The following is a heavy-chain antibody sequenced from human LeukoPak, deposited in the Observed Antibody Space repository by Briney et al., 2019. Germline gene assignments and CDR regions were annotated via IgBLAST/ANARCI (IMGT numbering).Heavy chain of an antibody. J-gene: IGHJ4*02. D-gene: IGHD5-24*01. V-gene: IGHV4-31*03. CDR2: IYYSGTT. Sequence: SETLSLTCTVSNGSMSSGNYYWGWIRQSPGTGLEWIGYIYYSGTTYYNPSLKSRLAMSIDTSENQFTLKLSFVTAADTAVYYCAGGDGYNYDYWGQGILVTVSS. CDR3: AGGDGYNYDY. CDR1: NGSMSSGNYY.